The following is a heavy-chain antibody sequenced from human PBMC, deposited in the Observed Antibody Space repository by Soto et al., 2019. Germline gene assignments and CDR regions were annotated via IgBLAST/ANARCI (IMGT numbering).Heavy chain of an antibody. J-gene: IGHJ3*02. CDR3: ASVDTAMVLDI. CDR1: GGSISSGYYY. Sequence: TLSLTCTVSGGSISSGYYYWSLIRQPPGKGLEWIGYIYYSGSTYYNPSLKSRVTISVDTSKNQFSLKLSSVTAADTAVYYCASVDTAMVLDIWGQGTMVTVSS. V-gene: IGHV4-30-4*01. D-gene: IGHD5-18*01. CDR2: IYYSGST.